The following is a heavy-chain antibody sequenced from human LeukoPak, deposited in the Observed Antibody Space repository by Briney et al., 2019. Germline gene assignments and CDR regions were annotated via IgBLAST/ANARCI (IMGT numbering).Heavy chain of an antibody. CDR1: GFTFSSYG. Sequence: PGGSLRLSCAASGFTFSSYGMHWVRQAPGKGLEWVAVISYDGSNKYYADSVKGRFTISRDNSKNTLYLQMNSLRAEDTAVYYCAKSGEYIVGATSVDYWGQGTLVTVSS. J-gene: IGHJ4*02. D-gene: IGHD1-26*01. V-gene: IGHV3-30*18. CDR2: ISYDGSNK. CDR3: AKSGEYIVGATSVDY.